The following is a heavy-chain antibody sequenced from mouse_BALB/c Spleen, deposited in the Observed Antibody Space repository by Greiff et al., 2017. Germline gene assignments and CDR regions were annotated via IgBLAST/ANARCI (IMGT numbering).Heavy chain of an antibody. D-gene: IGHD3-2*02. J-gene: IGHJ4*01. CDR3: ARSGPGAMDY. CDR2: IDPANGNT. V-gene: IGHV14-3*02. CDR1: GFNIKDTY. Sequence: EVKLQESGAELVKPGASVKLSCTASGFNIKDTYMHWVKQRPEQGLEWIGRIDPANGNTKYDPKFQGKATITADTSSNTAYLQLSSLTSEDTAVYYCARSGPGAMDYWGQGTSVTVSS.